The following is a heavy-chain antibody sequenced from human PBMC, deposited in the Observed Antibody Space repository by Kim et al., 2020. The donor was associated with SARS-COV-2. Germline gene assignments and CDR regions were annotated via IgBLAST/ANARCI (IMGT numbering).Heavy chain of an antibody. CDR1: GFTFSSYS. Sequence: GGSLRLSCAASGFTFSSYSMNWVRQAPGKGLEWVSSISSSSSYIYYADSVKGRFTISRDNAKNSLYLQMNSLRAEDTAVYYCARVYYYDSSGYYQYYYYYGMDVWGQGTTCTVSS. J-gene: IGHJ6*02. CDR2: ISSSSSYI. CDR3: ARVYYYDSSGYYQYYYYYGMDV. D-gene: IGHD3-22*01. V-gene: IGHV3-21*01.